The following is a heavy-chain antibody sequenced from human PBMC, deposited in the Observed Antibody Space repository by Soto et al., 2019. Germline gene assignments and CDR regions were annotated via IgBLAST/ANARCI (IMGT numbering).Heavy chain of an antibody. CDR3: ARNASGGFDS. V-gene: IGHV1-18*01. D-gene: IGHD3-16*01. Sequence: QVQLVQSGAQVKKPGASVKVSCKASGYTFSSSSISWVRQAPGQGLECMGWISVYNGNTNYAQTLQGRVTMRTDTSTGTAYMELRSLRSDDTAVYYCARNASGGFDSWGQGTLVTVSP. CDR2: ISVYNGNT. J-gene: IGHJ4*02. CDR1: GYTFSSSS.